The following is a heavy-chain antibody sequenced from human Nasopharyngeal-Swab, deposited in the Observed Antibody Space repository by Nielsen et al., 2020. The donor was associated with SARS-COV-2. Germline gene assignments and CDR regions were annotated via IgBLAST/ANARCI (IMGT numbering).Heavy chain of an antibody. CDR1: GGSISSSHW. CDR2: MFHSGRT. J-gene: IGHJ4*02. V-gene: IGHV4-4*02. CDR3: ARDLRSGGSYDY. Sequence: SETLSLTCAASGGSISSSHWWSWVRQPPGKGLEWLGEMFHSGRTNYNPSLKSRVTISVDKSKNQFSLKLSSVTAADTAVYFCARDLRSGGSYDYWGQGTLVTVSS. D-gene: IGHD2-15*01.